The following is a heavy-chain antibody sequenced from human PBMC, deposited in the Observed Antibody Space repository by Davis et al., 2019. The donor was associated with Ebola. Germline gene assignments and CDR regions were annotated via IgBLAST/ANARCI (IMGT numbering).Heavy chain of an antibody. CDR3: GAIRVYYYGMDV. Sequence: GESLKISCAASGFTVSSNYMSWVRQAPGKGLEWVSVIYSGGSTYYADSVQGRFTISRDNSKNTLYLQMNSLRAEDTAVYYCGAIRVYYYGMDVWGQGTTVTVSS. CDR1: GFTVSSNY. CDR2: IYSGGST. J-gene: IGHJ6*02. D-gene: IGHD1-26*01. V-gene: IGHV3-53*01.